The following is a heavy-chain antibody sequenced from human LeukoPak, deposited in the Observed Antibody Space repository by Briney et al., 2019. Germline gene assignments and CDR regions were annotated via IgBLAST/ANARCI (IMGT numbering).Heavy chain of an antibody. CDR1: GGSISSSSYY. V-gene: IGHV4-39*01. D-gene: IGHD3-10*01. Sequence: SETLSLTCTVSGGSISSSSYYWGWIRPPPGKGLEWLGSIYYSGRTYYNPSLQSRVTISVDTSKNQFSLKLSSVTAADTAVYYCARFESAITMVRGVRDAFDIWGQGTMVTVSS. CDR3: ARFESAITMVRGVRDAFDI. CDR2: IYYSGRT. J-gene: IGHJ3*02.